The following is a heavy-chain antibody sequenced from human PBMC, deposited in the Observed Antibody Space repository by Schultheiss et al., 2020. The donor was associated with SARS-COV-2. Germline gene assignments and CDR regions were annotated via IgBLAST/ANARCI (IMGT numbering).Heavy chain of an antibody. CDR1: GFTLNNFG. D-gene: IGHD2-2*01. J-gene: IGHJ4*02. CDR3: ARMVVPAASSPVDY. CDR2: ISYDGRNK. Sequence: GGSLRLSCVASGFTLNNFGMHWVRQAPGKGLEWVAVISYDGRNKFYGDSAKGRFTISRDTSKNTLYLQINSLRAEDTAVYYCARMVVPAASSPVDYWGQGTLVTVSS. V-gene: IGHV3-30*03.